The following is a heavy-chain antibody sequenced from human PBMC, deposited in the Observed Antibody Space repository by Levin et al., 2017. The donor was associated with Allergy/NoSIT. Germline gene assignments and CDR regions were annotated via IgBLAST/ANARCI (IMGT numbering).Heavy chain of an antibody. J-gene: IGHJ6*03. CDR1: GYTFSNYA. CDR3: ARRGLLFVDDYGDYGRQYFYMDV. D-gene: IGHD4-17*01. Sequence: ASVKVSCKASGYTFSNYAISWVRQAPGQGLEWMGWISDYTGKRNYAQKFQGRVTMTTDTSTSTAYMELGSLRSDDAAVYYCARRGLLFVDDYGDYGRQYFYMDVWGKGTAVTVSS. V-gene: IGHV1-18*01. CDR2: ISDYTGKR.